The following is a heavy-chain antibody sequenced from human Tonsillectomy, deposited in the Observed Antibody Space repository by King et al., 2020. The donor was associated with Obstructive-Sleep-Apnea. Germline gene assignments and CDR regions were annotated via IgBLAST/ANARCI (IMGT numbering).Heavy chain of an antibody. CDR2: MFNSGST. D-gene: IGHD1-1*01. CDR3: GRRRNDSPGFAFDI. V-gene: IGHV4-4*08. J-gene: IGHJ3*02. Sequence: VQLQESGPGLVKPSETLSLTCTVSGVSISGFYWSWFRQPPGKGLDWSGYMFNSGSTNYNHSPKRRVTIYVDTPKNQFSLNLTSVPAAVTAVYYCGRRRNDSPGFAFDIWGQGTMVTVSS. CDR1: GVSISGFY.